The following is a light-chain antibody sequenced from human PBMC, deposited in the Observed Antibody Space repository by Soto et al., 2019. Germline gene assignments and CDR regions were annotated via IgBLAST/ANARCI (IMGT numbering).Light chain of an antibody. CDR1: QSVSSSY. Sequence: IVLTQSPGTLSLSPGERATLSCRASQSVSSSYLAWYRQKPGQAPRLLIYGASSRATGIPDRFSGSGSGTDFTLTISRLEPEDFAVYYCQQYGSSPWTFGQGTKV. CDR3: QQYGSSPWT. CDR2: GAS. V-gene: IGKV3-20*01. J-gene: IGKJ1*01.